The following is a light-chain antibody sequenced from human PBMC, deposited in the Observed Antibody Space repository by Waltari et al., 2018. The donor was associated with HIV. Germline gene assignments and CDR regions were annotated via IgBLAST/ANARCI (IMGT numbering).Light chain of an antibody. CDR3: MQSLQVPCT. CDR1: HSLRHKNAYHD. CDR2: LAS. V-gene: IGKV2-28*01. Sequence: IVVTQSPRLPSFVSREQAFISCNSSHSLRHKNAYHDLEWYRQNPGLSPHLLVHLASPRDPRVPGRFRGIESETIFTLTISTREADYFGIYYCMQSLQVPCTFGHGTKV. J-gene: IGKJ1*01.